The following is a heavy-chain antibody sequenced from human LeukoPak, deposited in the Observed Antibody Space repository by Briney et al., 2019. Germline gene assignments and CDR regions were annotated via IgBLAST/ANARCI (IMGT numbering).Heavy chain of an antibody. V-gene: IGHV4-34*01. Sequence: PSETLSLTCAVYGGSFSGYYWSWIRQPPGKGLEWIGEINHSGSTNYNPSLKSRVTISVDTSKNQFSLKLSSVTAADTAVYYCAXXXXXXXXXFGPDNSWFLFDYWGQGTLVTVSS. CDR1: GGSFSGYY. J-gene: IGHJ4*02. CDR2: INHSGST. CDR3: AXXXXXXXXXFGPDNSWFLFDY. D-gene: IGHD3-10*01.